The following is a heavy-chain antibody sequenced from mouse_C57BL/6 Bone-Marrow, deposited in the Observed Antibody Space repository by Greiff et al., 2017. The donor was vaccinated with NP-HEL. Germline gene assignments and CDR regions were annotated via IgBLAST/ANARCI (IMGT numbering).Heavy chain of an antibody. J-gene: IGHJ3*01. CDR2: IYPGDGDT. CDR3: ARSRAYYSNLVAWFAY. Sequence: QVQLQQSGAELVKPGASVKISCKASGYAFSSYWMNWVKQRPGKGLEWIGQIYPGDGDTNYNGKFKGKATLTADKSSSTAYMQLSSLTSEDSAVYFCARSRAYYSNLVAWFAYWGKGTLVTVSA. CDR1: GYAFSSYW. V-gene: IGHV1-80*01. D-gene: IGHD2-5*01.